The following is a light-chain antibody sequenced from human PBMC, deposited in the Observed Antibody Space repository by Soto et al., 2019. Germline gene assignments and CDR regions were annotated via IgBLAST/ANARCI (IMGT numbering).Light chain of an antibody. CDR2: EVT. Sequence: QSVLTQPASVSGSLGQSITISRTGTSSDVGAYNYVSWYQQHPDKAPKLLIFEVTNRPSGVSGRFSGSKSGITASLSISGLQPEDEADYYCTSYSSSSPVLFGGGTKVTVL. J-gene: IGLJ2*01. CDR3: TSYSSSSPVL. CDR1: SSDVGAYNY. V-gene: IGLV2-14*01.